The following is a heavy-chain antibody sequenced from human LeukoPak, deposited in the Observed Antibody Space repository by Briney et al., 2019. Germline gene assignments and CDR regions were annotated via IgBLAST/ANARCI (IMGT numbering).Heavy chain of an antibody. V-gene: IGHV4-34*01. D-gene: IGHD2-21*02. CDR3: ARRLVTWYYYYMDV. CDR1: GGSFSGYY. J-gene: IGHJ6*03. Sequence: RTSETLSLTCAVYGGSFSGYYWSWIRQPPGKGLERIGEINHSGSTNYNPSLKSRVTISVDTSKNQFSLKLSSVTAADTAVYYCARRLVTWYYYYMDVWGKGTTVTVPS. CDR2: INHSGST.